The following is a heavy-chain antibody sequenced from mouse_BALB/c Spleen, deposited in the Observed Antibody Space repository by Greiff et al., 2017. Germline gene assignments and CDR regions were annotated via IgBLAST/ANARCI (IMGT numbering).Heavy chain of an antibody. CDR2: IWGDGST. Sequence: VMLVESGPGLVAPSQSLSITCTVSGFSLTGYGVNWVRQPPGKGLEWLGMIWGDGSTDYNSALKSRLSISKDNSKSQVFLKMNSLQTDDTARYYYARDRGYGSSYYAMDYWGQGTSVTVSS. CDR3: ARDRGYGSSYYAMDY. V-gene: IGHV2-6-7*01. CDR1: GFSLTGYG. J-gene: IGHJ4*01. D-gene: IGHD1-1*01.